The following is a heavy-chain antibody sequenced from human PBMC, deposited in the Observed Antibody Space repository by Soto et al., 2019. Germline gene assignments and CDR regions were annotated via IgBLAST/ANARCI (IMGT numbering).Heavy chain of an antibody. CDR3: VRRVSGNYDY. CDR2: ISSNGGTT. CDR1: GFTFSSYD. V-gene: IGHV3-64*01. Sequence: EVQLAESGGGMVQPGGALRLSCVAAGFTFSSYDMHWVRQAPGKGREYVSSISSNGGTTYYGNSVKGRFTISRDNSKNTLYLQVGGLRAEDMAVYYCVRRVSGNYDYWGQGTLVTVSS. D-gene: IGHD1-7*01. J-gene: IGHJ4*02.